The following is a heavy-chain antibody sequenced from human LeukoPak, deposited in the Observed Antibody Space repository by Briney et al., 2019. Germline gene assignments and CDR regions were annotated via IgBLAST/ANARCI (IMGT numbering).Heavy chain of an antibody. D-gene: IGHD5-12*01. CDR3: AREDIVATVSVYFDY. CDR1: GGSISSGDFY. J-gene: IGHJ4*02. Sequence: SETLSLTCTVSGGSISSGDFYWSWIRQPPGTGLGWIGYIYYSGSTNYNPSLKSRVTMSVDTSKNQFSLKLSSVAAADTAVYYCAREDIVATVSVYFDYWGQGTLVTVSS. V-gene: IGHV4-61*08. CDR2: IYYSGST.